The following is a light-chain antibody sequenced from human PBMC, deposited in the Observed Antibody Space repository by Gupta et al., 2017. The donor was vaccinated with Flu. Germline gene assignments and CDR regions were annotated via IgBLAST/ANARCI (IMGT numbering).Light chain of an antibody. V-gene: IGLV4-69*01. CDR1: SGHSSHA. Sequence: QLVLTPSPSASASLRASVQHTCTLSSGHSSHALAWHQHQPEKGPGYLMKLNSDGSHSKGDGNPDRCSGSSSAAALDLTMSSLQSEDEADYYCQTWGTGTVVFGGGTKLTVL. CDR3: QTWGTGTVV. J-gene: IGLJ2*01. CDR2: LNSDGSH.